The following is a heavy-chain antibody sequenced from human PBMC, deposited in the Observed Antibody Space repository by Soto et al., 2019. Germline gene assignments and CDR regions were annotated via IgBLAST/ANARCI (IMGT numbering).Heavy chain of an antibody. V-gene: IGHV3-11*04. D-gene: IGHD2-15*01. J-gene: IGHJ6*02. CDR1: GFTFSDYY. CDR3: ARGDIVVVVAAGGMDV. Sequence: GGSLRLSCAASGFTFSDYYMSWIRQAPGKGLEWVSYISSSGSTIYYADSVKGRFTISRDNAKNSLYLEMNRLRAEDTAVYYCARGDIVVVVAAGGMDVWGQGTTVTVSS. CDR2: ISSSGSTI.